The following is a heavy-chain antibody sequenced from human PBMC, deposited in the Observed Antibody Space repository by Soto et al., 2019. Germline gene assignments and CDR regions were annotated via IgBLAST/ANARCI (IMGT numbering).Heavy chain of an antibody. CDR2: IYPGDSDT. V-gene: IGHV5-51*01. CDR1: GYSFTSYW. D-gene: IGHD1-1*01. J-gene: IGHJ5*02. Sequence: GASLKISCKGSGYSFTSYWIGWVRQMPGKGLEWMGIIYPGDSDTRYSPSFQGQVTISADKSISTAYLQWSSLKASDTAMYYCAREGGEEQYNWNDGANWFDPWGQGTLVTVSS. CDR3: AREGGEEQYNWNDGANWFDP.